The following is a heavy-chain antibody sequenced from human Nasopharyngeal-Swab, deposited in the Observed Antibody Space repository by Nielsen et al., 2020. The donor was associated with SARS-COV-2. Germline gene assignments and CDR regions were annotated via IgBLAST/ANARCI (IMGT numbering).Heavy chain of an antibody. CDR2: ISYDGGTE. Sequence: GESLKISCAASGFTVSNYGMHWVRQAPGKGLEWVAHISYDGGTEYYADSVKGRFTVSRDNSKNTLYLQMNSLRAEDTAVYYCAKESLRREMATMSAHDYWGQGTLVTVSS. D-gene: IGHD5-24*01. CDR1: GFTVSNYG. V-gene: IGHV3-30*18. CDR3: AKESLRREMATMSAHDY. J-gene: IGHJ4*02.